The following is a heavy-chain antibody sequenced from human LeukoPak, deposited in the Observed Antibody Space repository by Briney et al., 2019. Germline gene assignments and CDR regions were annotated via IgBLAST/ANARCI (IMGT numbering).Heavy chain of an antibody. D-gene: IGHD3-16*01. CDR2: IYSGGST. CDR1: GFTVSSNY. CDR3: AGRRVLDASFDY. V-gene: IGHV3-53*05. Sequence: PGGSLRLSCAASGFTVSSNYMSWVRQAPGKGLEWVSVIYSGGSTYYADSVKGRFTISRDNSKNTPYLQMNSLRAEDTAVYYCAGRRVLDASFDYWGQGTLVTVSS. J-gene: IGHJ4*02.